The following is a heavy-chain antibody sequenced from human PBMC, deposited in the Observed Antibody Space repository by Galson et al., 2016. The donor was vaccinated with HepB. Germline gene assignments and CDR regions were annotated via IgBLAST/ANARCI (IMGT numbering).Heavy chain of an antibody. V-gene: IGHV3-53*01. Sequence: SLRLSCAVSGFTVSSNYMSWVRQAPGKGLEWVSIIYSGGSTFYAGSVQGRFIMSRDDSKNILYLQVNSLRAEDTAVYYCASHGANNYYYGMDVWGKGTTVTVSS. CDR3: ASHGANNYYYGMDV. CDR1: GFTVSSNY. J-gene: IGHJ6*04. CDR2: IYSGGST. D-gene: IGHD4/OR15-4a*01.